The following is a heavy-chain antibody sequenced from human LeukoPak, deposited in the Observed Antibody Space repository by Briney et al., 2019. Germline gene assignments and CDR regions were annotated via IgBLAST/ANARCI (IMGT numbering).Heavy chain of an antibody. Sequence: GGSLRLSCAASGFTFSSYGMHWVRQAPGEGLERVAVIGYDGSNKYYADSVKGRFTISRDNSKNTLYLQMNSLRAEDTAVYYCAREDVYGSYQDYWGQGTLVTVSS. V-gene: IGHV3-33*01. CDR1: GFTFSSYG. J-gene: IGHJ4*02. CDR3: AREDVYGSYQDY. D-gene: IGHD3-16*02. CDR2: IGYDGSNK.